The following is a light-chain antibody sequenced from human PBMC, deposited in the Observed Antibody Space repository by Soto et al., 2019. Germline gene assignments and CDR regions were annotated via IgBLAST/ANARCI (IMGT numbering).Light chain of an antibody. CDR2: AAS. CDR1: QSIASH. J-gene: IGKJ4*01. V-gene: IGKV1-17*01. Sequence: DIQMTQSPSSLYASVGDRVTITCRASQSIASHLNWYQLKPGKAPKLLIFAASSLQSGVPSRFSGSGSGTDFTLTISSLQPEDFATYYCQQLNSYPLTFGGGTKVDIK. CDR3: QQLNSYPLT.